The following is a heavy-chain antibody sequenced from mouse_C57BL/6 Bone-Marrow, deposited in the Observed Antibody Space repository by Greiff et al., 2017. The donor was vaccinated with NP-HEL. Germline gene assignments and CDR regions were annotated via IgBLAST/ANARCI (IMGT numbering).Heavy chain of an antibody. D-gene: IGHD1-1*01. CDR2: IYPGDGDT. V-gene: IGHV1-82*01. CDR3: ARAYGSSYGVDLDV. CDR1: GYAFSSSW. Sequence: QVQLKESGPELVKPGASVKISCKASGYAFSSSWMNWVKQRPGKGLEWIGWIYPGDGDTDYNGKFKGKATLTADKSSSTAYMQLSSLTSEDSAVYICARAYGSSYGVDLDVWGTGTTVTVSS. J-gene: IGHJ1*03.